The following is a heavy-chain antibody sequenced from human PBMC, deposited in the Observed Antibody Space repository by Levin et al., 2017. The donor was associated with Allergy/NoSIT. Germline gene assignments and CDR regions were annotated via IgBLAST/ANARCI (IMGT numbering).Heavy chain of an antibody. CDR1: GYTFTGYY. J-gene: IGHJ5*02. Sequence: ASVKVSCKASGYTFTGYYMHWVRQAPGQGLEWMGWINPNSGGTNYAQKFQGRVTMTRDTSISTAYMELSRLRSDDTAVYYCARFRRVTTSLNWFDPWGQGTLVTVSS. D-gene: IGHD4-11*01. CDR3: ARFRRVTTSLNWFDP. CDR2: INPNSGGT. V-gene: IGHV1-2*02.